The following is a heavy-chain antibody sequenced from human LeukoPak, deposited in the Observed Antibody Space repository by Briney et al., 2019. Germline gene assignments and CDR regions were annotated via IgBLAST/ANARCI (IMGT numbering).Heavy chain of an antibody. Sequence: GGSLRLSCTASGFIFSGSWMAWIRQAPGKGLEWVAIIKKDGSEKYYVGSMKGRFTISRDNAKNSLFLQMNSLRAEDTAIYYCTTDTWYSAGHWGQGTLVTVSS. D-gene: IGHD2-15*01. J-gene: IGHJ4*02. V-gene: IGHV3-7*03. CDR2: IKKDGSEK. CDR3: TTDTWYSAGH. CDR1: GFIFSGSW.